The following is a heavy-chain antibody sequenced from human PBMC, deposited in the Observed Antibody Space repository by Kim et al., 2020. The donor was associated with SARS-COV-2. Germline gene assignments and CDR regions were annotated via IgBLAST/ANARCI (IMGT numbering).Heavy chain of an antibody. V-gene: IGHV4-59*13. CDR1: GGSISSYY. CDR2: IYYSGST. Sequence: SETLSLTCTVSGGSISSYYWSWIRQPPGKGLEWIGYIYYSGSTNYNPSLKSRVTISVDTSKNQFSLKLSSVTAADTAVYYCARGGSYDSSGYYLGLDYWGQGTLVTVSS. J-gene: IGHJ4*02. D-gene: IGHD3-22*01. CDR3: ARGGSYDSSGYYLGLDY.